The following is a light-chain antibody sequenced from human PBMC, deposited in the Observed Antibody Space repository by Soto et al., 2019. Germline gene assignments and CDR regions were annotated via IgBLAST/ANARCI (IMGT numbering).Light chain of an antibody. CDR3: QQYGSSSSWT. J-gene: IGKJ1*01. Sequence: EIVLTQSPGTLSLSPGERATLSCRASQSVSSRNLAWYQQKPGQAPRVRIYGAFSRDTGIPDRFSGSGSGTDFTLTISRLEPEDFAVYYCQQYGSSSSWTFGQGTKVEIK. V-gene: IGKV3-20*01. CDR1: QSVSSRN. CDR2: GAF.